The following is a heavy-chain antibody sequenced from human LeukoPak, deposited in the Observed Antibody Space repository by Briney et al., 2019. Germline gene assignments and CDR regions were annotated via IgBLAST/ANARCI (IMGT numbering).Heavy chain of an antibody. Sequence: ASVKVSCKASGYTFTNYDISWVRQAPGQGLEWVGWISAENGKTNYAQKVQGRVTMTTDTSTTTAYMELRSLRSDDTAVYFCARETEWETIPDYFDSWGQGTLVTVSS. CDR3: ARETEWETIPDYFDS. CDR2: ISAENGKT. J-gene: IGHJ4*02. V-gene: IGHV1-18*01. D-gene: IGHD1-26*01. CDR1: GYTFTNYD.